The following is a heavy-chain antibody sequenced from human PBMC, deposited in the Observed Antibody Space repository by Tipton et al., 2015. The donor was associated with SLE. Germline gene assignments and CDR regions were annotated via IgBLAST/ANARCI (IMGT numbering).Heavy chain of an antibody. CDR1: GYSFTSYW. J-gene: IGHJ1*01. Sequence: AQLVQSGAEVKKPGESLKISCKGSGYSFTSYWIGWVRQMPGKGLEWMGIIYPGDSDTRYSPSFQGQVTISADKSISTAYLQWSSLKASDTAMYYCARSSYCTRIRCDSEYFQHWGQGTLVTVSS. CDR3: ARSSYCTRIRCDSEYFQH. V-gene: IGHV5-51*03. D-gene: IGHD2-15*01. CDR2: IYPGDSDT.